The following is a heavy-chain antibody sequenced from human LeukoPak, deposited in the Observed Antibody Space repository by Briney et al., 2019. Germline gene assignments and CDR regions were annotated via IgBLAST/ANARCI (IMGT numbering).Heavy chain of an antibody. V-gene: IGHV3-30*03. Sequence: GGSLRLSCAASGFTFSSYWMSWVRQAPGKGLEWVAVISYDGSNKYYADSVKGRFTISRDNSKNTLYLQMNSLRAEDTAVYYCARGLRGYSYGPEGYWGQGTLVTVSS. CDR3: ARGLRGYSYGPEGY. D-gene: IGHD5-18*01. J-gene: IGHJ4*02. CDR1: GFTFSSYW. CDR2: ISYDGSNK.